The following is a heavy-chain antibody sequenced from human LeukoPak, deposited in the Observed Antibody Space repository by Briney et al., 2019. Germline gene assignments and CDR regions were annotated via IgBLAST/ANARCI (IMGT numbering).Heavy chain of an antibody. CDR3: ARSRYDSSGYYPLGDY. Sequence: GASLRLSCAASGFTFSRYGMHWVRQAPGKGLEWVAVISYDGTNKYYADSVKGRFTISRDNAKNSLFLQMNSLRAEDTAVYFCARSRYDSSGYYPLGDYWGQGTLVTVSS. V-gene: IGHV3-30*03. CDR2: ISYDGTNK. D-gene: IGHD3-22*01. J-gene: IGHJ4*02. CDR1: GFTFSRYG.